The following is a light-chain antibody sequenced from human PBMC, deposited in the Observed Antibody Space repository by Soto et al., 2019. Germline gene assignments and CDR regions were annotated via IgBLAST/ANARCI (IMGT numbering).Light chain of an antibody. Sequence: EIVLAQSPGTLSLSPGERATLSCRASQSVTNSFLAWYQQKPGQAPKLLIYGASTRATGIPDRFSGSGSGTDFTLTISRLEPEDFAVYHCQQYDDSMTFGQGTKVDIK. J-gene: IGKJ1*01. CDR1: QSVTNSF. CDR2: GAS. V-gene: IGKV3-20*01. CDR3: QQYDDSMT.